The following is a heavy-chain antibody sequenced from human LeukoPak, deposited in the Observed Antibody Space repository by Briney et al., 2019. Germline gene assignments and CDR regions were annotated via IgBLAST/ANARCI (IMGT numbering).Heavy chain of an antibody. V-gene: IGHV4-39*07. D-gene: IGHD3-22*01. J-gene: IGHJ4*02. Sequence: SETLSLTCTVSGGSISSRSYYWGWIRQPPGKGLEWIGSIYYSGSTYYNPSLKSRVTISVDTSKNQFSLKLSSVTAADTAVFYCAREVIRLRINYYDLEHFDSWGQGTLVTVSS. CDR1: GGSISSRSYY. CDR2: IYYSGST. CDR3: AREVIRLRINYYDLEHFDS.